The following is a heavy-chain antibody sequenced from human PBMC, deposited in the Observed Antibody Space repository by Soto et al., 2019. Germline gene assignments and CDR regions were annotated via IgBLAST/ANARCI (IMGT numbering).Heavy chain of an antibody. CDR3: AKASWELELRFNYFVY. D-gene: IGHD1-7*01. CDR2: ISYDGSNK. Sequence: GGSLRLSCAASGFTFSSYGMHWVRQAPGKGLEWVAVISYDGSNKYYADSVKGRFTISRDNSKNTLYLQMNSLRAEDTAVYYCAKASWELELRFNYFVYWGQGTLVTVSS. CDR1: GFTFSSYG. J-gene: IGHJ4*02. V-gene: IGHV3-30*18.